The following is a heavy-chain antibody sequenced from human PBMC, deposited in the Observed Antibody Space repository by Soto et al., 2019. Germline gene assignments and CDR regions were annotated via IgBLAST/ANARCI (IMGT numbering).Heavy chain of an antibody. D-gene: IGHD5-18*01. J-gene: IGHJ2*01. CDR2: ISSSSTYI. CDR3: SRRGDTAILPYCYFDL. Sequence: GGSLRLSCAASGFTLSTYRMNWVRQAPGKGLEWVSSISSSSTYIYYADSVKGRFTISRDNADNSLYLERSSLRTEDTAVYYFSRRGDTAILPYCYFDLWGRGALLTVSS. V-gene: IGHV3-21*01. CDR1: GFTLSTYR.